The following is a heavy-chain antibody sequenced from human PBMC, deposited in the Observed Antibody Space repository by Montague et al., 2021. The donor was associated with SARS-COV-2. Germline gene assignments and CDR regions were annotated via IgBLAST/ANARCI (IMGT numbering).Heavy chain of an antibody. J-gene: IGHJ5*02. CDR1: GGSISSSSYY. CDR3: ARSPLRWFGTALGNWFDP. Sequence: SETLSLTCTVSGGSISSSSYYWGWIRQPPGKGLEWIGSIYYNGSTYYNPSLKSRVTISVDTSKNQFSLKLSSVTAADTAVYYCARSPLRWFGTALGNWFDPWGQGTLVTVSS. CDR2: IYYNGST. D-gene: IGHD3-10*01. V-gene: IGHV4-39*01.